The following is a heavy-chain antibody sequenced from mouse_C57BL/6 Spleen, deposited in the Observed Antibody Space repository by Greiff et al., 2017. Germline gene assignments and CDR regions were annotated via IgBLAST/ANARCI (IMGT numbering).Heavy chain of an antibody. Sequence: EVQLQQSGPELVKPGASVKIPCKASGYTFTDYNMDWVKQSHGKSLEWIGDINPNNGGTIYNQKFKGKATLTVDKSSSTAYMELRSLTSEDTAVYYCARLWSYWYFDVWGTGTTVTVSS. CDR3: ARLWSYWYFDV. CDR2: INPNNGGT. V-gene: IGHV1-18*01. J-gene: IGHJ1*03. CDR1: GYTFTDYN.